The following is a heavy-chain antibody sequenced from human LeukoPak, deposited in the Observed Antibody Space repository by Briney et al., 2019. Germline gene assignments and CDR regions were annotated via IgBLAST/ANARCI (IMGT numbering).Heavy chain of an antibody. D-gene: IGHD3-16*01. CDR3: AREVITFGNWFDP. V-gene: IGHV4-59*01. J-gene: IGHJ5*02. CDR2: IYYRGST. CDR1: GGSISSYY. Sequence: SETLSLTCTVSGGSISSYYWSWIRQPPGKGLEWIGYIYYRGSTNYTPSLKSRVTISVDTSKNQFSLKLSSVTAADTAVYYCAREVITFGNWFDPWGQGTLVTVSS.